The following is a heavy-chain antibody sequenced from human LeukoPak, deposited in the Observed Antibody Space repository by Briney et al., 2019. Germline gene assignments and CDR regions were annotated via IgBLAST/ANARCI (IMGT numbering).Heavy chain of an antibody. V-gene: IGHV4-4*09. Sequence: SETLSLTCTVSGGSISSYYWSWIRQPPGKGLEWIGYIYTSGSTNYNPSLTSRVTISVDTSKNQFSLKLSSVTAADTAVYYCARTSGDPDAFDIWGQGTMVTVSS. CDR2: IYTSGST. CDR3: ARTSGDPDAFDI. CDR1: GGSISSYY. J-gene: IGHJ3*02. D-gene: IGHD3-10*01.